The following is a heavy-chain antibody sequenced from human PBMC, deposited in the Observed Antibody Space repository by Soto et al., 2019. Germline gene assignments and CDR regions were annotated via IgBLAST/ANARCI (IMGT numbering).Heavy chain of an antibody. CDR1: GGSFSGYY. Sequence: QVQLQQWGAGLLKPSETLSLTCAVYGGSFSGYYWSWIRQPPGKGLEWIGEINHKGSTNYNPSLKSPVTISVDTSKNQFTRKLSSSTAAYTPVYYCSRNAENRIRLLEYWGQGTIVSVCS. V-gene: IGHV4-34*01. CDR2: INHKGST. D-gene: IGHD3-16*01. CDR3: SRNAENRIRLLEY. J-gene: IGHJ4*02.